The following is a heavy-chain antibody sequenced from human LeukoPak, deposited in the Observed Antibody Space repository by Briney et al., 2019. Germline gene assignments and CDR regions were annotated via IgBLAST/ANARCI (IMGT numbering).Heavy chain of an antibody. Sequence: GGSLRLSCAASGFTFSSYALTWGRQAPGKGLEWVSAISGNGGSTNYADSVKGRFTISRDNSKNTLYLQVNSLRAEDTAVYYCAKYRSAWSFDYWGQGTLVTVSS. V-gene: IGHV3-23*01. J-gene: IGHJ4*02. D-gene: IGHD6-13*01. CDR1: GFTFSSYA. CDR2: ISGNGGST. CDR3: AKYRSAWSFDY.